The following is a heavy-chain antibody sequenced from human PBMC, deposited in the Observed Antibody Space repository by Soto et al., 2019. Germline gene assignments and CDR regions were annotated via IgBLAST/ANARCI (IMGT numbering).Heavy chain of an antibody. Sequence: GGSLRLSCAASGFTFTNYAMTWVRHAPGKGLEWVAISSGSGSGGSTNYADSVKGRFTISRDNSKNTLYLHMNSLRVEDTAVYYCAKDRDDYRNYVFDYWGQGTLVTVSS. V-gene: IGHV3-23*01. J-gene: IGHJ4*02. D-gene: IGHD4-4*01. CDR1: GFTFTNYA. CDR3: AKDRDDYRNYVFDY. CDR2: SSGSGSGGST.